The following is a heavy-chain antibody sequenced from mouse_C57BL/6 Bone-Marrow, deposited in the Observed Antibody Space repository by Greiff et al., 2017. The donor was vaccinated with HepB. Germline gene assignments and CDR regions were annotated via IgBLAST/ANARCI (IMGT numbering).Heavy chain of an antibody. CDR2: IHPNSGST. Sequence: VQLQQPGAELVKPGASVKLSCKASGYTFTSYWMHWVKQRPGQGLEWIGMIHPNSGSTNYNEKFKSKATLTVDKSSSTAYMQLSRRTSEDSAVYYCAIYYYGSFYAMDYWGQGTSVTVSS. V-gene: IGHV1-64*01. J-gene: IGHJ4*01. D-gene: IGHD1-1*01. CDR1: GYTFTSYW. CDR3: AIYYYGSFYAMDY.